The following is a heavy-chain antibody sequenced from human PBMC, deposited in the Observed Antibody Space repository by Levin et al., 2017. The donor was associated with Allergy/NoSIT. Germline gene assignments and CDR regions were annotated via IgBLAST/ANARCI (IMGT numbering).Heavy chain of an antibody. CDR3: ASAGGYYDILTGSDTGQGGQFDY. J-gene: IGHJ4*02. CDR1: GGTFSSYA. D-gene: IGHD3-9*01. CDR2: IIPIFGTA. Sequence: ASVKVSCKASGGTFSSYAISWVRQAPGQGLEWMGGIIPIFGTANYAQKFQGRVTITADKSTSTAYMELSSLRSEDTAVYYCASAGGYYDILTGSDTGQGGQFDYWGQGTLVTVSS. V-gene: IGHV1-69*06.